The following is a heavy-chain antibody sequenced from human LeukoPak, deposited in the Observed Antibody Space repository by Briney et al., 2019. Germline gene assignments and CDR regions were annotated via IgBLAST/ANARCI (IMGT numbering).Heavy chain of an antibody. CDR1: GFTFSSYG. CDR3: AKDYGSGSYYNWFDP. J-gene: IGHJ5*02. V-gene: IGHV3-33*06. CDR2: IWYDGSNK. D-gene: IGHD3-10*01. Sequence: GGSLRLSCEASGFTFSSYGMHWVRQAPGKGLEWVAVIWYDGSNKYYADSVKGRFTISRDNSKNTLYLQMNSLRAEDTAVYYCAKDYGSGSYYNWFDPWGQGTLVTVSS.